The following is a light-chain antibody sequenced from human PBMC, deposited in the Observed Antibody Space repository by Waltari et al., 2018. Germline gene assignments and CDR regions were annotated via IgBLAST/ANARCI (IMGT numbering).Light chain of an antibody. CDR2: AAS. J-gene: IGKJ1*01. CDR1: HRITNY. CDR3: QQSYSKPWT. V-gene: IGKV1-39*01. Sequence: DIQMTQSPSSLSASVGDRVTITCRASHRITNYVNWYQQRPGIAPKALITAASSLHSGVPSRFSGSGSETEFTLTISNLQPEDFATYYCQQSYSKPWTFGQGTKVEIK.